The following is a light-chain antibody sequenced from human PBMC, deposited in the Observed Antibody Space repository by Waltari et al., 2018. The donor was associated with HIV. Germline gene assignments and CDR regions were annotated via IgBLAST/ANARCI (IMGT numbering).Light chain of an antibody. J-gene: IGLJ1*01. Sequence: QSVLTQPPSVSGAPGQRVTISCTGSRSNIGAGYALPWSQQLPGTAPKLLIYGNSNRPSGVPDRFSGSKSGTSASLAITGLQAEDEADYYCQSYDSSLSALYVFGTGTKVTVL. CDR1: RSNIGAGYA. V-gene: IGLV1-40*01. CDR3: QSYDSSLSALYV. CDR2: GNS.